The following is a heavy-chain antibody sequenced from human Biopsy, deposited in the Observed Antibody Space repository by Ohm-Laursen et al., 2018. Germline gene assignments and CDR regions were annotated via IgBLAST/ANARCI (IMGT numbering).Heavy chain of an antibody. Sequence: SSVKVSCKASGYTFSSYGINWVRQAPGQGLEWLGWISTYNGNTNYAQNLQGRVTMTTDTSTSTAYMELRSLRSDDTAVYYCARGGTLVVVPTAVLHSFDIWGLGTMVTVSS. CDR3: ARGGTLVVVPTAVLHSFDI. J-gene: IGHJ3*02. CDR1: GYTFSSYG. D-gene: IGHD2-2*01. V-gene: IGHV1-18*01. CDR2: ISTYNGNT.